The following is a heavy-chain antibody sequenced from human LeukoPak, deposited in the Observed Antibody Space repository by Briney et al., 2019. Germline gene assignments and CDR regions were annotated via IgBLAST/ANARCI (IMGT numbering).Heavy chain of an antibody. Sequence: PSETLSLTCTVSGGSISSGGYFWSWIRQHPGKGLEWIGFIYYSGSTYYNPSLKSRVTFSVDTSKNQFSLKLSSVNAADTAVYYCARDQSTMVRGVIYYYYGMDVWGQGTTVTVSS. D-gene: IGHD3-10*01. V-gene: IGHV4-31*03. CDR3: ARDQSTMVRGVIYYYYGMDV. CDR2: IYYSGST. J-gene: IGHJ6*02. CDR1: GGSISSGGYF.